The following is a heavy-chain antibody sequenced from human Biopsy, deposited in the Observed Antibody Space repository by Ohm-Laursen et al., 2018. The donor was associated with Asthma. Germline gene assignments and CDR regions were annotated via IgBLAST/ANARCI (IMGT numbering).Heavy chain of an antibody. D-gene: IGHD3-16*01. CDR3: AKRGGYFDF. CDR1: GFSFSNFA. Sequence: SLRLSCSASGFSFSNFAIHWVRQAPGKGLEWVGVISKDASTQDYADSVKGRFTMARDNSKNTLDLQMNSLRAEDTAVYYCAKRGGYFDFWGQGTLVTVSS. CDR2: ISKDASTQ. J-gene: IGHJ4*02. V-gene: IGHV3-30*18.